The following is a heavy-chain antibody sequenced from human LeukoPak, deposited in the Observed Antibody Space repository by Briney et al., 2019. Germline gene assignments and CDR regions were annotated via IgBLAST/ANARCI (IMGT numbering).Heavy chain of an antibody. CDR1: GGFFSGYY. Sequence: SETLSLTCAVYGGFFSGYYWSWIRQPPGKGLEWIGEINHSGSTNYNPSLKSRVTISVDKSKNQFSLKLSSVTAADTAVYYCARVGIAAVMALNWFDPWGQGTLVTVSS. CDR2: INHSGST. D-gene: IGHD6-13*01. V-gene: IGHV4-34*01. J-gene: IGHJ5*02. CDR3: ARVGIAAVMALNWFDP.